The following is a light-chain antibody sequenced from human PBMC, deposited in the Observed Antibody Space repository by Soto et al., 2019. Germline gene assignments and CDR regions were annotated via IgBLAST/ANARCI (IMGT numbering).Light chain of an antibody. V-gene: IGKV3-15*01. CDR2: DAS. CDR1: QRVSSS. Sequence: EIVMTQSPATLSVSPGDRATISCRASQRVSSSLAWYQQIPGQAPRLLIYDASTRATGIPARFGGSGSGTEFTLTISSLQSEDFAVYYCQQYNNWPPLTFGGGTKVELK. J-gene: IGKJ4*01. CDR3: QQYNNWPPLT.